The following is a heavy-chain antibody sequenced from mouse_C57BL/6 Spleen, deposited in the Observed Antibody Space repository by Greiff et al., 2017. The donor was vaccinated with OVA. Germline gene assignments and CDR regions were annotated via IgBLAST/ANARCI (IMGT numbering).Heavy chain of an antibody. Sequence: EVHLVESGGGLVQPGGSLSLSCAASGFTFTDYYMSWVRQPPGKALEWLGFIRNKANGYTTEYSASVKGRFTISRDNSQSILYLQMNALRAEDSATYYCARYSKLGQGLAYWGQGTLVTVSA. V-gene: IGHV7-3*01. J-gene: IGHJ3*01. CDR1: GFTFTDYY. CDR2: IRNKANGYTT. D-gene: IGHD4-1*01. CDR3: ARYSKLGQGLAY.